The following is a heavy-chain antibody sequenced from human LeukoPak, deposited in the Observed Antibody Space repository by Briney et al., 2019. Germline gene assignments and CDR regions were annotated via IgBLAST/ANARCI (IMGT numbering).Heavy chain of an antibody. Sequence: ASVKVSCKASGYTXTSYGISWVRQAPGQGLEWMGWISAYNGNTNYAQNLQGRVTMTTDTSTRIAYMELRSLGSDDTAIYYCARFSIPANWFDPWGQGTLVIVSS. V-gene: IGHV1-18*01. CDR2: ISAYNGNT. CDR1: GYTXTSYG. CDR3: ARFSIPANWFDP. D-gene: IGHD6-25*01. J-gene: IGHJ5*02.